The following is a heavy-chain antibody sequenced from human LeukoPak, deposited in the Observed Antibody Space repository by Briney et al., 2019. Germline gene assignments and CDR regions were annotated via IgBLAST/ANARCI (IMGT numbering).Heavy chain of an antibody. Sequence: GGSXXXGDYYWSWLRQPPGKGLEWIGYIYYSGSTYYNPSLKSRVTISVDTSKNQFSLKLSSVTAADTAVYYCARRPIVAAIWFDPWGQGTLVTVSS. CDR1: GGSXXXGDYY. V-gene: IGHV4-30-4*01. D-gene: IGHD2-15*01. J-gene: IGHJ5*02. CDR3: ARRPIVAAIWFDP. CDR2: IYYSGST.